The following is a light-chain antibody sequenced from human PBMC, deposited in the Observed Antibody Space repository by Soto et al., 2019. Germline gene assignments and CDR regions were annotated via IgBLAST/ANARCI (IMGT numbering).Light chain of an antibody. CDR3: SSYTTSSTDVV. V-gene: IGLV2-14*01. CDR1: SSDVGGYNY. CDR2: DVS. J-gene: IGLJ2*01. Sequence: QSVLTQPASVSGSPGQSITISCTGTSSDVGGYNYVSWYQQHPGKAPKLMIYDVSNRPSGVSNRFSGSKSGNTASLTISGRQDEDEADYYCSSYTTSSTDVVFGGGTKLTVL.